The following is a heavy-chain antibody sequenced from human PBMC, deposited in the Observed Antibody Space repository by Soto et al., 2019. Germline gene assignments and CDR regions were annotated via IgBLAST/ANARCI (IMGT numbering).Heavy chain of an antibody. J-gene: IGHJ6*02. CDR3: ASGTIDYSNYYYGMDV. V-gene: IGHV4-39*01. CDR2: IYYSGST. CDR1: GGSISSSSYY. D-gene: IGHD4-4*01. Sequence: PSETLSLTCTVSGGSISSSSYYWGWIRQPPGKGLEWIGSIYYSGSTYYNPSLKSRVTISVDTSKNQFSLKLSSVTAADTAVYYCASGTIDYSNYYYGMDVWGQGTTVTVSS.